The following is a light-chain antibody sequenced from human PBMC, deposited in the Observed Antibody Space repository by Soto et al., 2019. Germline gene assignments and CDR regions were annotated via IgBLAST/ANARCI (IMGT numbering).Light chain of an antibody. V-gene: IGLV2-14*01. CDR2: DVN. CDR1: SSDVGGYDY. Sequence: QSVLTQPASVSGSPGQSITISCTGTSSDVGGYDYVSWYQQDPGKAPKIMIYDVNNRPSGVSNRFSGSKSGNTASLTISGLQAEDEADYYCSSYTSSNTHVFGTGTKVTVL. J-gene: IGLJ1*01. CDR3: SSYTSSNTHV.